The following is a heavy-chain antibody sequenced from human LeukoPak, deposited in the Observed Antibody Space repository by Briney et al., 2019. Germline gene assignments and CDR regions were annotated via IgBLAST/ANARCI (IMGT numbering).Heavy chain of an antibody. Sequence: GGSLRLSCAASGFPFSSYAMSWVRQAPGKGLEWVSGITGSGTSIYYADSVKGRFTISRDNSKKTLYLQMNSLRAEDTAVYYCAKAQELGNYEFFLFDYWGQGTLVTVSS. CDR2: ITGSGTSI. D-gene: IGHD7-27*01. CDR1: GFPFSSYA. V-gene: IGHV3-23*01. CDR3: AKAQELGNYEFFLFDY. J-gene: IGHJ4*02.